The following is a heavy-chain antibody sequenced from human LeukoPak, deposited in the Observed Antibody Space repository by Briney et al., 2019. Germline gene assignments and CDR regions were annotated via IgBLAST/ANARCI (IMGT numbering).Heavy chain of an antibody. CDR1: GFTFDDYA. CDR2: ISWNSGSI. Sequence: GGSLRLSCAASGFTFDDYAMHWVRQAPGKGLEWVSGISWNSGSIGYADSVKGRFTTSRDNSKNTLYLQMTSLRVEDTAVYFCVSQRDHRVAVAGSFDNWGQGTLISVSP. V-gene: IGHV3-9*01. J-gene: IGHJ4*02. CDR3: VSQRDHRVAVAGSFDN. D-gene: IGHD6-19*01.